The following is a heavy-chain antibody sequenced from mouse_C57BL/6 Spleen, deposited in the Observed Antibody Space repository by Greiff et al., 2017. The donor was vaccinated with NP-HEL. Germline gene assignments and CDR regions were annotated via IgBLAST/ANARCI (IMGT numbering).Heavy chain of an antibody. CDR2: INPGSGGT. D-gene: IGHD3-1*01. CDR1: GYALTNYL. Sequence: QVQLQQSGAELVRPGTSVKVSCKASGYALTNYLIEWVKQRPGQGLEWIGVINPGSGGTNYNEKFKGKATLTADKSSSTAYMQLSSLTSEDSAVYFCARGLTPDAMDYWGQGTSVTVSS. J-gene: IGHJ4*01. CDR3: ARGLTPDAMDY. V-gene: IGHV1-54*01.